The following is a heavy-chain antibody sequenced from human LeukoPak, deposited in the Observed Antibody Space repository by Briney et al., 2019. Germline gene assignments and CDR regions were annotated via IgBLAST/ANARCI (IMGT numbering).Heavy chain of an antibody. Sequence: ASVKVSCKASGGTFSSYAISWVRQAPGQGLEWMGGIIPIFGTANYAQKFQGRVTITADESTSTAYMELSSLRSEDTAVYYCAREVVRRIQLLLPLGYWGQGTLVTVSS. CDR2: IIPIFGTA. CDR3: AREVVRRIQLLLPLGY. CDR1: GGTFSSYA. J-gene: IGHJ4*02. D-gene: IGHD5-18*01. V-gene: IGHV1-69*13.